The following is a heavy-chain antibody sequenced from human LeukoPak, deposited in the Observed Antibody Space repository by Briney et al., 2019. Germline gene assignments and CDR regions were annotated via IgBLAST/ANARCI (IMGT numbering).Heavy chain of an antibody. D-gene: IGHD3-10*01. V-gene: IGHV3-15*01. CDR1: GFIFPNAW. CDR2: IKNKNSGRTT. J-gene: IGHJ1*01. CDR3: VTYGGLLLYYFTY. Sequence: PGGSLRLSCAASGFIFPNAWIHWVRQAPGKGLEWIGRIKNKNSGRTTNYIAPVKGRFTISRDDSRNTLYLEMDRLKNNDTAVSYCVTYGGLLLYYFTYWGQGTLVTVSA.